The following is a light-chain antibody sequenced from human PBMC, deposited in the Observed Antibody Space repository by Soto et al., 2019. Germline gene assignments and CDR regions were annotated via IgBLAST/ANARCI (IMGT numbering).Light chain of an antibody. CDR3: QTGDTGIQV. J-gene: IGLJ2*01. Sequence: QPVLTQTPSASASLGASVKLTCTLSSGHSSYAIAWHQQHPEKGPRYLMKLNSDGSHRKGDGIPDRFSGSSSGTERYLTSSSLQSEDEADYYCQTGDTGIQVFGGGTKLTVL. CDR1: SGHSSYA. V-gene: IGLV4-69*01. CDR2: LNSDGSH.